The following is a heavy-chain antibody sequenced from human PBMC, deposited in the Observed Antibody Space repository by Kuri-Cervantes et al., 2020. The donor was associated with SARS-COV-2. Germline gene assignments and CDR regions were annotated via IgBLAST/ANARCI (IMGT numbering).Heavy chain of an antibody. CDR1: GFNFSRTD. J-gene: IGHJ4*02. V-gene: IGHV3-30*03. Sequence: GGSLRLSCAASGFNFSRTDMHWVRQAPGKGLEWVAVISHDGKNKKCIASGKGRFTISRDNSQNTLYLQMNSLRAEDTAVYYCARDIVTVDYDFWSGYYGPSYFDYWGQGTLVTVSS. D-gene: IGHD3-3*01. CDR2: ISHDGKNK. CDR3: ARDIVTVDYDFWSGYYGPSYFDY.